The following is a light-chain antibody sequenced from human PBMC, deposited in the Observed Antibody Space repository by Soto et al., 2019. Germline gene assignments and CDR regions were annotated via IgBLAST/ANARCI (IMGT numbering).Light chain of an antibody. CDR1: QSVSNSY. J-gene: IGKJ1*01. V-gene: IGKV3-20*01. CDR2: GAS. CDR3: QQYGSSPRT. Sequence: VVLTHSPGTLSFSPGEIATLSFRASQSVSNSYLAWYQQKPGQAPRLLIYGASSRATGIPDRFSGSGSGTDFTLTISRLEPEDFAVYYCQQYGSSPRTFGQGTKVDIK.